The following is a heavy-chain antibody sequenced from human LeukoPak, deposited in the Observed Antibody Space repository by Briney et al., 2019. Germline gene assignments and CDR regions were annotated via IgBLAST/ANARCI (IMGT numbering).Heavy chain of an antibody. V-gene: IGHV1-2*02. D-gene: IGHD3-3*01. J-gene: IGHJ4*02. CDR1: GYTFTGYY. CDR3: ARGASDDFWSGYYLGHDY. Sequence: ASVKVSCKASGYTFTGYYMHWVRQAPGQGLEWMGWINPNSGGTNYAQKFQGRVTMTRDTSISTAYMELSRLRSDDTAVYYCARGASDDFWSGYYLGHDYWGQGTLVTVSS. CDR2: INPNSGGT.